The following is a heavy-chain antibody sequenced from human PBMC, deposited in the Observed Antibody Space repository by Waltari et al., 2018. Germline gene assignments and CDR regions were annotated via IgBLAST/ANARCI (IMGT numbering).Heavy chain of an antibody. Sequence: QVQLQESGPGLVKPSETLSLTCAVSGYSISSGYYWGWIRQPPGKGLEWIGSIYHSGRTSYTPSLKSRVTISVDTSKNQFSLKLSSVTAADTAVYYCARGWELLDWFDPWGQGTLVTVSS. D-gene: IGHD1-26*01. V-gene: IGHV4-38-2*01. CDR1: GYSISSGYY. J-gene: IGHJ5*02. CDR2: IYHSGRT. CDR3: ARGWELLDWFDP.